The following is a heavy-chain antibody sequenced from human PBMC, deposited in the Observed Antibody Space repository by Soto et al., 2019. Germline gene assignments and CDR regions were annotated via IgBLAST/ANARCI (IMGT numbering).Heavy chain of an antibody. Sequence: SETLSLTCTVSGGSISSYYWSWIRQPPGKGLEWIGYIYYSGSTNYNPSLKSRVTISVDTSKNQFPLKLSSVTAADTAVYYCARAKHWRSYDYWGQGTLVTVSS. CDR1: GGSISSYY. CDR3: ARAKHWRSYDY. J-gene: IGHJ4*02. CDR2: IYYSGST. V-gene: IGHV4-59*01. D-gene: IGHD3-16*01.